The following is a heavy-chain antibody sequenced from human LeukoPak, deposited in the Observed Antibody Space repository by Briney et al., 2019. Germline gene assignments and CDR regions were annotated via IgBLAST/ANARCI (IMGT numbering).Heavy chain of an antibody. CDR1: GGSISSGDYY. CDR3: ARRAQYYYDSSGYPY. V-gene: IGHV4-31*03. CDR2: INHSGST. Sequence: SETLSLTCTVSGGSISSGDYYWSWIRRHPGKGLEWIGEINHSGSTNYNPSLRSRVTISVDTSKNQFSLKLSPVTAADTAVYYCARRAQYYYDSSGYPYWGQGTLVTVSS. J-gene: IGHJ4*02. D-gene: IGHD3-22*01.